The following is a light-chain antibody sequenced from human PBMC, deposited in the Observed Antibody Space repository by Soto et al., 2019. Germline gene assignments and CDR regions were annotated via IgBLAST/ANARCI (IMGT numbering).Light chain of an antibody. J-gene: IGKJ1*01. V-gene: IGKV1-5*01. CDR1: QTISRG. CDR2: DAS. CDR3: QQYNSYPWT. Sequence: DIQLTQTPSTLSASVGDEVTITCRASQTISRGLAWYQQKPGRAPKLLIYDASTLESGVPSRFSGSGSETEFTLTISRLQPDDFATYYCQQYNSYPWTFGQGTKVDIK.